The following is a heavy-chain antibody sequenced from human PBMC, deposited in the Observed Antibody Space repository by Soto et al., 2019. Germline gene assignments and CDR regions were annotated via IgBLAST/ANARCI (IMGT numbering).Heavy chain of an antibody. CDR1: GGTFSSYA. D-gene: IGHD3-22*01. J-gene: IGHJ4*02. Sequence: SVKVSCKASGGTFSSYAISWVRQAPGQGLEWMGGIIPIFGTANYAQKFQGRVTITADKSTSTAYMELSSLRSEDTAVYYCAMGITMIVVVIKPSRFEYWGEGTLVTGSS. CDR2: IIPIFGTA. V-gene: IGHV1-69*06. CDR3: AMGITMIVVVIKPSRFEY.